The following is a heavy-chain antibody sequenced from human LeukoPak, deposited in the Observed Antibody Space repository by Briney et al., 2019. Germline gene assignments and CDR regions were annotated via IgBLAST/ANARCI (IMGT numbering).Heavy chain of an antibody. V-gene: IGHV4-61*01. CDR1: SGSISTGTYS. CDR3: ARGSGYFDY. J-gene: IGHJ4*02. CDR2: IYYSGST. Sequence: SETLSLTCTVSSGSISTGTYSWSWIRQPPGKGLEWIGYIYYSGSTNYNPSLKSRVTISVDTSKNQFSLKLSSVTAADTAVYYCARGSGYFDYWGQGTLVTVSS. D-gene: IGHD6-19*01.